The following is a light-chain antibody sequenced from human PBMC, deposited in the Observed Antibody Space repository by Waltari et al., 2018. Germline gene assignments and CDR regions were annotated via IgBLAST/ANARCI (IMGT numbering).Light chain of an antibody. CDR1: SGHSNYA. CDR3: QTWGTGVHVV. J-gene: IGLJ2*01. CDR2: VHSGGTR. Sequence: QVVLTQSPSASASRGASVKLTCTLSSGHSNYAIAWHQQQPGKGPRFLMKVHSGGTRFQGDGIPDRFTGSSSGSERYLTISSLQSDDEADYYCQTWGTGVHVVFGGGTKLTVL. V-gene: IGLV4-69*01.